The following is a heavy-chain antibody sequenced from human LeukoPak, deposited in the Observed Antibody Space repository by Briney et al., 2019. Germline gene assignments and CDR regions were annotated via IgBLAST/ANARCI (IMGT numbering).Heavy chain of an antibody. CDR3: AREELWFGELRRSLAFDI. CDR2: IYSGGST. Sequence: AGGSLRLSCAASGFTVSSNYMCWVRQAPGKGLEWVSVIYSGGSTYYADSVKGRFTISRDNSKNTLYLQMNSLRAEDTAVYYCAREELWFGELRRSLAFDIWGQGTMVTVSS. J-gene: IGHJ3*02. CDR1: GFTVSSNY. D-gene: IGHD3-10*01. V-gene: IGHV3-66*01.